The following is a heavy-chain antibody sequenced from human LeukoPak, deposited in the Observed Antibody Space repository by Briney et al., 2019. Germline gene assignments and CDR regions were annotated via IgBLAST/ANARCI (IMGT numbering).Heavy chain of an antibody. Sequence: GRSLRLSCAASGFTFSSYAMHWVRQAPGKGLECVAVISYDGTNKYYADSVKGRFTISRDNSKNTLYLQMNSLRAEDTAVYYCTRDYGDYPYYYYGMDVWGQGTTVTVSS. CDR2: ISYDGTNK. J-gene: IGHJ6*02. CDR3: TRDYGDYPYYYYGMDV. D-gene: IGHD4-17*01. V-gene: IGHV3-30*04. CDR1: GFTFSSYA.